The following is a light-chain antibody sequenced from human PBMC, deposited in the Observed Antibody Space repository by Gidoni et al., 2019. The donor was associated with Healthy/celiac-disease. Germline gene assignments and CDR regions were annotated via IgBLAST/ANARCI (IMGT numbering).Light chain of an antibody. Sequence: DIQMTQSPSSLSASVGDRVTITCRASQSISSYLNWYQQKPGKAPKLLIYAASSFQSGVPSRFSGSGSGTDFTLTISSLQPEDFATYYCQQSYSTPHTFSQGTKLEIK. CDR2: AAS. CDR1: QSISSY. V-gene: IGKV1-39*01. CDR3: QQSYSTPHT. J-gene: IGKJ2*01.